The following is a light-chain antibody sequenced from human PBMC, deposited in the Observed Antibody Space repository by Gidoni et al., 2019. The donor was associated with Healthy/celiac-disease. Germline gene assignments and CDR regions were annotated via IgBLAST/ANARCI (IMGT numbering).Light chain of an antibody. J-gene: IGKJ5*01. CDR3: QQSYSTPHT. CDR2: AAS. CDR1: QSISSY. V-gene: IGKV1-39*01. Sequence: DIQMNQSPSSLSASVGDRVTITCRASQSISSYLNWYQQKPGKAPKLLIYAASSLQSGVPSRFSGSGSGTDFTLTISSLQPEDFATYYCQQSYSTPHTFXXXTRLEIK.